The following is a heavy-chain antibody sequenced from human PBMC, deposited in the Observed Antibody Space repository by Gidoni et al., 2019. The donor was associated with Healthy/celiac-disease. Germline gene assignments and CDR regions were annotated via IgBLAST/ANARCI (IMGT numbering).Heavy chain of an antibody. CDR3: ARGLSIGGQQLVRYYYYGMDV. CDR1: GGSFSGYY. V-gene: IGHV4-34*01. CDR2: INHRGST. J-gene: IGHJ6*02. Sequence: QLQLQQWGAGLLKPSETLSLTCAVYGGSFSGYYWSWIRQPPGKGREWIGEINHRGSTNYNQSLKSRVTISVDTSKNQFSLKLSSVTAADTAVYYCARGLSIGGQQLVRYYYYGMDVWGQGTTVTVSS. D-gene: IGHD6-13*01.